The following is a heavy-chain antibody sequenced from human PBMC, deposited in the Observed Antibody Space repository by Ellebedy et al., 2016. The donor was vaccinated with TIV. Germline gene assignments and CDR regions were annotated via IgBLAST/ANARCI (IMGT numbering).Heavy chain of an antibody. CDR1: GFTFSSYA. CDR3: ARDGGVGSSSWYGIHWFDP. V-gene: IGHV3-30*01. D-gene: IGHD6-13*01. J-gene: IGHJ5*02. Sequence: PGGSLRLSCAASGFTFSSYAMHRVRQAPGKGLEWVAVISYDGSNKYYADSVKGRFTISRDNSKNTLYLQMNSLRAEDTAVYYCARDGGVGSSSWYGIHWFDPWGQGTLVTVSS. CDR2: ISYDGSNK.